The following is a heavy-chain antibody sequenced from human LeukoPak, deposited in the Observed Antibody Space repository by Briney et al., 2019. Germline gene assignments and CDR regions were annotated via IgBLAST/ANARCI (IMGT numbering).Heavy chain of an antibody. Sequence: SVRVSCKASAGTFSSYAISWVRQAPGQGLEWKGVIIPIFSTANYAQKFQGRVTITADESTSTAYMELSSLRSEDTAVYYCARARNTGIVGATNDYWGQGTLVTVSS. CDR1: AGTFSSYA. D-gene: IGHD1-26*01. CDR2: IIPIFSTA. CDR3: ARARNTGIVGATNDY. V-gene: IGHV1-69*13. J-gene: IGHJ4*02.